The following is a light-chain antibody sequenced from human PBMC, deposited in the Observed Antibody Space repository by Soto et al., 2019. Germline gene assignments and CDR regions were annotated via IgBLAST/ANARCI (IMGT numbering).Light chain of an antibody. Sequence: EIVFTQSPATLSLSPGERATLSCRASQSVSSYLAWYQQKPGQAPRLLIYDASNRATGIPARFSGSGSGTDFTLTISSLEPEDFAVYYCQQRSNWLRAFGPGTKVDIK. CDR1: QSVSSY. V-gene: IGKV3-11*01. J-gene: IGKJ3*01. CDR2: DAS. CDR3: QQRSNWLRA.